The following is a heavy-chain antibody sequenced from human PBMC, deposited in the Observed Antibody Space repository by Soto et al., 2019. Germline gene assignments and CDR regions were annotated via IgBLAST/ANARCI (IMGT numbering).Heavy chain of an antibody. CDR2: IYYSGST. CDR1: GGSISSSSYY. V-gene: IGHV4-39*01. D-gene: IGHD2-21*01. J-gene: IGHJ4*02. Sequence: QLQLQESGPGLVKPSETLSHTCTVSGGSISSSSYYWGWIRQPPGKGLEWIGRIYYSGSTHYNPSLKSRVTTPVDTSKNQFSLKLSSVTAADTAVYYCASSEFHWGQGTLVTVSS. CDR3: ASSEFH.